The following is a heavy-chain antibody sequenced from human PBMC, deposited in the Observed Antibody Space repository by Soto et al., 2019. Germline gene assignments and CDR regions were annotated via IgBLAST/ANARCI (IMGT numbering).Heavy chain of an antibody. CDR1: GFTLREFW. Sequence: PGEFRRLAGAACGFTLREFWMPWVHQAPGEGVGGGSRINSDGSSADYADSVKGRFTISRHNAKNTLSLQMNSLRVEDTAVYYCVRGSFCDATTCYNEAFFGPWGQGA. D-gene: IGHD2-2*01. V-gene: IGHV3-74*01. J-gene: IGHJ5*02. CDR3: VRGSFCDATTCYNEAFFGP. CDR2: INSDGSSA.